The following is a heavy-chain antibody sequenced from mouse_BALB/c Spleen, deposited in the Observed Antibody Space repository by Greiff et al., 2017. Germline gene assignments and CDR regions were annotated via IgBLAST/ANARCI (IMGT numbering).Heavy chain of an antibody. V-gene: IGHV5-17*02. CDR1: GFTFSSFG. Sequence: EVQRVESGGGLVQPGGSRKLSCAASGFTFSSFGMHWVRQAPEKGLEWVAYISSGSSTIYYADTVKGRFTISRDNPKNTLFLQMTSLRSEDTAMYYCARTNWDGAWFAYWGQGTLVTVSA. CDR2: ISSGSSTI. D-gene: IGHD4-1*02. J-gene: IGHJ3*01. CDR3: ARTNWDGAWFAY.